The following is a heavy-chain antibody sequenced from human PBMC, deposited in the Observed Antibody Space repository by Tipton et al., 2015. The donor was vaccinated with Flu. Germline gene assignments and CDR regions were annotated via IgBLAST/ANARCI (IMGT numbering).Heavy chain of an antibody. Sequence: SLGLSCAASGFTVSSNYMSWVRQAPGKGLEWVSVIYSGGSTYYADSVKGRFTISRDNSKNTLYLQMNSLRAEDTAVYYCARSPIVGIVDYWGQGTLVTVSS. CDR3: ARSPIVGIVDY. D-gene: IGHD1-26*01. CDR1: GFTVSSNY. CDR2: IYSGGST. J-gene: IGHJ4*02. V-gene: IGHV3-53*01.